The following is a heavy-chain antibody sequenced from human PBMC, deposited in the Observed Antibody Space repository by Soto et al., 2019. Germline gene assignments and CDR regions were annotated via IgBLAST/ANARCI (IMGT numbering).Heavy chain of an antibody. D-gene: IGHD5-18*01. CDR3: ASVRPPGYIYGPYDY. V-gene: IGHV1-3*05. J-gene: IGHJ4*02. CDR1: GYTFANYP. CDR2: INGGNGNT. Sequence: QVQLVQSGAEEKKPGASVKVSCKASGYTFANYPMHWVRQAPGQRLEWMGWINGGNGNTKYSQKFQGRVTISRDTSASTAYMELSSLRSEDTALYYCASVRPPGYIYGPYDYWGQGTLVTVSS.